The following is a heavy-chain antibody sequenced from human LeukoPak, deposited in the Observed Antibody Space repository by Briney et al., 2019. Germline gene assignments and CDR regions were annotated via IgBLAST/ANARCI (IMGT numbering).Heavy chain of an antibody. CDR1: GFTFSSHA. CDR3: AKDQLFWSGTNWFDP. J-gene: IGHJ5*02. CDR2: ISGSGGST. Sequence: GGSLRLSCAASGFTFSSHAMSWVRQAPGKGLEWVSAISGSGGSTYYADSVKGRFTISRDNSKNTLYLQMNSLRAEDTAVYYCAKDQLFWSGTNWFDPWGQGTLVTVSS. D-gene: IGHD3-3*01. V-gene: IGHV3-23*01.